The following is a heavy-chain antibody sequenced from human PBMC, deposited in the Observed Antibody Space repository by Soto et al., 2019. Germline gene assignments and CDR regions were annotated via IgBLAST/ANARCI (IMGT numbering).Heavy chain of an antibody. V-gene: IGHV3-23*01. CDR3: AKDFWSGYYFSYAFGY. Sequence: PGGSLRLSCAASGFTFISYAMSWVRQAPGKGLEWVSAISGSGGSTYYADPVKGRFTISRDNSKNTLYLQMNSLRAEDTAVYYCAKDFWSGYYFSYAFGYWGQGPLFTVPT. J-gene: IGHJ4*02. D-gene: IGHD3-3*01. CDR2: ISGSGGST. CDR1: GFTFISYA.